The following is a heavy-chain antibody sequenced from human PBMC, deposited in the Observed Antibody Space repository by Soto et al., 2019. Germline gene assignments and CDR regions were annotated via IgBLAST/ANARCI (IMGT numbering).Heavy chain of an antibody. D-gene: IGHD2-15*01. Sequence: ASVKVSCNTSGCTFTGYYMHCVRQTTGQGLEWMGWINPNSGCTNYAQKFQGWVTMTRDTSISTAYMELSRLRSDDTAVYYCATTEYCSGGSCYSTFDYWGQGTLVTVSS. V-gene: IGHV1-2*04. CDR3: ATTEYCSGGSCYSTFDY. CDR2: INPNSGCT. CDR1: GCTFTGYY. J-gene: IGHJ4*02.